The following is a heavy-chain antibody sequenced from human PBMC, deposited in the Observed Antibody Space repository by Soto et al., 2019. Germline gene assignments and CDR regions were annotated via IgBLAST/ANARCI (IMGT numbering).Heavy chain of an antibody. J-gene: IGHJ6*02. CDR3: AREGGSSSLYYYYGMDV. Sequence: QVQLVQSGAEVKKPGSSVKVSCKASGGTFSSYAISWVRQAPGQGLEWMGGIIPIFGTANYAQKFQGRVTITADESTSPAYMEVSSLRSEDTAVYYCAREGGSSSLYYYYGMDVWGQGTTVTVSS. V-gene: IGHV1-69*01. CDR1: GGTFSSYA. CDR2: IIPIFGTA. D-gene: IGHD6-6*01.